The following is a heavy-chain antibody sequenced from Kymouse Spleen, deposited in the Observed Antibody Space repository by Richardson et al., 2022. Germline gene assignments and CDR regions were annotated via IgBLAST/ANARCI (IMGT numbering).Heavy chain of an antibody. CDR3: ARYCSSTSCYYYYYGMDV. CDR1: GYTFTSYY. Sequence: QVQLVQSGAEVKKPGASVKVSCKASGYTFTSYYMHWVRQAPGQGLEWMGIINPSGGSTSYAQKFQGRVTMTRDTSTSTVYMELSSLRSEDTAVYYCARYCSSTSCYYYYYGMDVWGQGTTVTVSS. D-gene: IGHD2-2*02. CDR2: INPSGGST. J-gene: IGHJ6*02. V-gene: IGHV1-46*03.